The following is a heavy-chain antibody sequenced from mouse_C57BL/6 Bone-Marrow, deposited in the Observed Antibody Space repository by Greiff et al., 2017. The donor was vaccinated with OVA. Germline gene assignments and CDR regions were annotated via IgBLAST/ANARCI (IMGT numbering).Heavy chain of an antibody. CDR2: INPSDSDT. V-gene: IGHV1-74*01. J-gene: IGHJ2*01. D-gene: IGHD1-1*01. CDR3: AIVYYYGSSYFDY. CDR1: GYTFTSYW. Sequence: VQLQQPGAELVKPGASVKVSCKASGYTFTSYWMHWVKQRPGQGLEWIGRINPSDSDTNYNQKFKGKATLTVDKSSNTAYMQLSSLTSEDSAVYCCAIVYYYGSSYFDYWGQGTTLTVSS.